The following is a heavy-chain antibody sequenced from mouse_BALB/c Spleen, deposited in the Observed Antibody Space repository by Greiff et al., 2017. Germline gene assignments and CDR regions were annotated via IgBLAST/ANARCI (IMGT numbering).Heavy chain of an antibody. J-gene: IGHJ2*01. CDR2: IWAGGST. D-gene: IGHD4-1*01. CDR1: GFSLTGYG. Sequence: VKLQESGPGLVAPSQSLSITCTVSGFSLTGYGVHWVRQPPGKGLEWLGVIWAGGSTNYNSALMSRLSISKDNSKSQVFLKMNSLQTDDTAMYYCAMLTGGFFDYWGQGTTLTVSS. CDR3: AMLTGGFFDY. V-gene: IGHV2-9*02.